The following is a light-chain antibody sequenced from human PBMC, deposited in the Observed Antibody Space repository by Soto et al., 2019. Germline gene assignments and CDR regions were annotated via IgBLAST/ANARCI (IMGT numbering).Light chain of an antibody. CDR1: QSLLHSNGYIY. J-gene: IGKJ3*01. CDR2: LGS. V-gene: IGKV2-28*01. CDR3: MQAIQSPPT. Sequence: DIVMTQSPLSLPVTPGEPASISCRSSQSLLHSNGYIYLDWYLQKPGQSPQLLIYLGSNRASGVPDRFSGNGSGTDFTLKINRVEAEDVGVYYCMQAIQSPPTFGPGTKVDVK.